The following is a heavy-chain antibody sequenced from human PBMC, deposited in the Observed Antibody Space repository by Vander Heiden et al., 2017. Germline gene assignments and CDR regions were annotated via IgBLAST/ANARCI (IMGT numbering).Heavy chain of an antibody. Sequence: QVQLQQWGAGLLKPSETLSLTCAVYGGSFSGYYWSWIRQPPGKGLELIGEINHSGSTNYTPSLKSRVTISVDTSKNQFSLKVSSVTAADTAVYYCARGRAVSHCSSTSCLVDHWGQGTLVTVSS. CDR1: GGSFSGYY. V-gene: IGHV4-34*01. CDR2: INHSGST. D-gene: IGHD2-2*01. CDR3: ARGRAVSHCSSTSCLVDH. J-gene: IGHJ4*02.